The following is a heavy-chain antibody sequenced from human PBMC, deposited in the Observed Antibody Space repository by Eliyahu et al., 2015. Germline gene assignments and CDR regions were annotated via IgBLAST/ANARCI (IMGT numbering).Heavy chain of an antibody. V-gene: IGHV3-21*01. CDR2: ITSGSSFI. CDR3: ARGDYYDREEGIQH. CDR1: GFTFRTYT. J-gene: IGHJ1*01. Sequence: EVQLVESGGGLVKPGGSLRLSCAASGFTFRTYTMTWVPQGPGEGLQWVSSITSGSSFIYFADAVKGRFSISRDNDRNSLYLQMHSLTGEDTAVYYCARGDYYDREEGIQHWGQGTLVTVSS. D-gene: IGHD3-22*01.